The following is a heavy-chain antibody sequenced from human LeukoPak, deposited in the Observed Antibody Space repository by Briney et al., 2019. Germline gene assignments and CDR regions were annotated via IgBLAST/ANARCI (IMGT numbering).Heavy chain of an antibody. CDR2: IYPGDSDT. J-gene: IGHJ4*02. CDR1: GYSFTSYW. V-gene: IGHV5-51*01. CDR3: ARHTYYYDSSGYTVYYFDY. D-gene: IGHD3-22*01. Sequence: GESLKISCKGSGYSFTSYWIGWVRQMPRKGLEWMGIIYPGDSDTRYSPSFQGQVTISADKSISTAYLQWSSLKASDTAMYYCARHTYYYDSSGYTVYYFDYWGQGTLVTVSS.